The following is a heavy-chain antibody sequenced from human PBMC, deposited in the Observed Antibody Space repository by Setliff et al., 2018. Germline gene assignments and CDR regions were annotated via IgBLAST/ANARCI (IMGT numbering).Heavy chain of an antibody. CDR2: IYTSWST. CDR1: GDSISSRTYY. CDR3: ARGGVLGTGDFDY. D-gene: IGHD3-16*01. Sequence: SETLSLTCTVSGDSISSRTYYWSWIRQPAGKGLEWIGHIYTSWSTNYNPSLKSRLTISVDTSKNQFSLNLSSVTAADTAVYYCARGGVLGTGDFDYWGQGTLVTVSS. J-gene: IGHJ4*02. V-gene: IGHV4-61*09.